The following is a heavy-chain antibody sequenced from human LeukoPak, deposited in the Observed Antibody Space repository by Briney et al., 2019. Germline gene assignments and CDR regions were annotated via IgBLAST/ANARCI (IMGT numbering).Heavy chain of an antibody. D-gene: IGHD1-7*01. CDR3: ARGGSGTYDY. CDR1: GFTFSSYA. CDR2: ISSNGGST. V-gene: IGHV3-64*01. Sequence: QPGGSLRLSCAASGFTFSSYAMHWVRQAPGKGLEYVSAISSNGGSTYYANSVKGRFTISRDNSKNTLYLQMGSLRAEDMAVYYCARGGSGTYDYWGQGTLVTVSS. J-gene: IGHJ4*02.